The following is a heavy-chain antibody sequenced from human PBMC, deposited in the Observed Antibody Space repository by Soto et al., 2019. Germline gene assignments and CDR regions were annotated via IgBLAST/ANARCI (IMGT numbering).Heavy chain of an antibody. D-gene: IGHD6-19*01. J-gene: IGHJ4*02. CDR3: ASSRSSGWLDY. CDR2: IYYSGST. V-gene: IGHV4-59*08. CDR1: GVSISSYY. Sequence: SETLSLTCTVSGVSISSYYWSWIRQPPGKGLEWIGYIYYSGSTNYNPSLKSRVTISVDTSKNQFSLKLSSVTAADTAVYYCASSRSSGWLDYWGQGTLVTVSS.